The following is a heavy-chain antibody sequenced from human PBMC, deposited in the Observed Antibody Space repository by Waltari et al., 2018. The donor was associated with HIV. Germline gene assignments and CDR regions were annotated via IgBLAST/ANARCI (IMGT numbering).Heavy chain of an antibody. CDR2: IIPIFGAP. D-gene: IGHD5-18*01. CDR1: GGTFSNSA. V-gene: IGHV1-69*01. Sequence: QVQPVQSGAEVKKPGSSVKVSCKASGGTFSNSAINWVRQAPGQGLEWMGGIIPIFGAPNYAQKFQSRVTITADESTSTVYMKLSSLRSEDTAVYYCASASRDTAMGAFDIWGQGTMVTVSS. CDR3: ASASRDTAMGAFDI. J-gene: IGHJ3*02.